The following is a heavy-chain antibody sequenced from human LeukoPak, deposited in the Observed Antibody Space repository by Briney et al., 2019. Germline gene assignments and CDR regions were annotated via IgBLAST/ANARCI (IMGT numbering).Heavy chain of an antibody. CDR3: AKASGSSLYYYGMDV. CDR1: GFTFDDYA. V-gene: IGHV3-9*01. CDR2: ISWNSGSI. J-gene: IGHJ6*02. D-gene: IGHD6-13*01. Sequence: AGGSLRLSCAASGFTFDDYAMHWVRQAPGKGLEWVSGISWNSGSIGYADSVKGRFTISRDNAKNSLYLQMNSLRAEDTALYYCAKASGSSLYYYGMDVWGQGTTVTVSS.